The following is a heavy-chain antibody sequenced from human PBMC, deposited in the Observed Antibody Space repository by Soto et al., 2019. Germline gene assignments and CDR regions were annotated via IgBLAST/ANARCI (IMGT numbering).Heavy chain of an antibody. V-gene: IGHV3-9*01. CDR2: ISWNSGSI. D-gene: IGHD6-13*01. Sequence: EVQLVASGGGLVQPGRSLRLSCAASGFTFDDYAMHWVRQAPGKGLEWVSGISWNSGSIGYADSVKGRFTISRDNAKNSLYLQMNSLRAEDTALYYCAKDIIAAAGTELEGGGYYFDYWGQGTLVTVSS. CDR3: AKDIIAAAGTELEGGGYYFDY. J-gene: IGHJ4*02. CDR1: GFTFDDYA.